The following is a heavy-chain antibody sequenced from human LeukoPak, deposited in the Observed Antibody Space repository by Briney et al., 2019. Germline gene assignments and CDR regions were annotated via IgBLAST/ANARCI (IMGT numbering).Heavy chain of an antibody. Sequence: ASVKVSCKASGYTFTSYGISWVRQAPGQGLEWMGWISAYNGNTNYAQKLQGRVTMTTDTSTSTAYMELRSLRSDDTAVYYCARGPQDITRIIVSLLLHWGQGTLVTVSS. CDR1: GYTFTSYG. CDR2: ISAYNGNT. CDR3: ARGPQDITRIIVSLLLH. J-gene: IGHJ1*01. V-gene: IGHV1-18*01. D-gene: IGHD3-22*01.